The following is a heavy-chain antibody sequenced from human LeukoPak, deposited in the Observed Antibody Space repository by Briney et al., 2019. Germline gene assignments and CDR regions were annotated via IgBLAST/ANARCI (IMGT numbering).Heavy chain of an antibody. V-gene: IGHV4-4*07. D-gene: IGHD6-19*01. J-gene: IGHJ6*02. CDR2: IYTSGST. Sequence: SETLSLACTVSGGSISSYYWGWIRQPAGKGLEWIGRIYTSGSTNYNPSLKSRVTMSVDTSKNQFSLKLSSVTAADTAVYYCARVPVAVADSYYYGMDVWGQGTTVTVSS. CDR1: GGSISSYY. CDR3: ARVPVAVADSYYYGMDV.